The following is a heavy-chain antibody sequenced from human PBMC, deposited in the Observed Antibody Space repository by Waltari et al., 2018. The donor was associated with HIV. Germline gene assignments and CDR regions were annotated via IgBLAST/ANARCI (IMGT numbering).Heavy chain of an antibody. V-gene: IGHV3-7*01. Sequence: EVQLVESGGGLVQPGGSLTLSCAASGFTFSRSWLSWGRQAPGKGLEWVANIKQDGSEKYYVDSVKGRFTISRDNAKNSLYLQMNSLRAEDTAVYYCARTSTRLGEYNSWGQGTMVTVSS. D-gene: IGHD3-16*01. CDR2: IKQDGSEK. CDR3: ARTSTRLGEYNS. J-gene: IGHJ3*02. CDR1: GFTFSRSW.